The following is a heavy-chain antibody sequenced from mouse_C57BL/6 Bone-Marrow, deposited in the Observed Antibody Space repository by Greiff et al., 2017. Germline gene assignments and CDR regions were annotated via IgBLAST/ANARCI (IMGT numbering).Heavy chain of an antibody. D-gene: IGHD1-1*01. J-gene: IGHJ4*01. V-gene: IGHV1-69*01. CDR1: GYTFTSYW. CDR2: IDPSDSYT. CDR3: AREDYYGRDYAMDY. Sequence: VQLQQPGAELVMPGASVKLSCKASGYTFTSYWMHWVKQRPGQGLEWIGEIDPSDSYTNYNQKFKGKSTLTVDKSSSPAYMQLSSLTSEDSAVYYCAREDYYGRDYAMDYWGQGTSVTVSS.